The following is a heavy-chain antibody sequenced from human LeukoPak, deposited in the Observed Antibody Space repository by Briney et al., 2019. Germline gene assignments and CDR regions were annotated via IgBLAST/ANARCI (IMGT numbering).Heavy chain of an antibody. CDR1: GGTFSSYA. J-gene: IGHJ6*03. Sequence: SVKVSCKASGGTFSSYAISWVRQAPGQGLEWMGGIIPIFGTANYARKFQGRVTITADKSTSTAYMELSSLRSEDTAVYYCARLRGEDSSSWNYYYYYYYMDVWGKGTTVTVSS. V-gene: IGHV1-69*06. D-gene: IGHD6-13*01. CDR2: IIPIFGTA. CDR3: ARLRGEDSSSWNYYYYYYYMDV.